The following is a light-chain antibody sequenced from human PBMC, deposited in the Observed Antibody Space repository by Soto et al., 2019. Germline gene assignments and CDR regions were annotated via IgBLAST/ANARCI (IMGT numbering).Light chain of an antibody. CDR2: GAS. Sequence: EIVMTQFPATLSVSPGERATLSCRASQSVSSNLAWYQQKPGQAPRLLIYGASTRATGIPARFSGSGSGTEFTLTISSLQSEDFAVYYCQQYNNWPPLTFGGGTKVEI. J-gene: IGKJ4*01. CDR3: QQYNNWPPLT. V-gene: IGKV3-15*01. CDR1: QSVSSN.